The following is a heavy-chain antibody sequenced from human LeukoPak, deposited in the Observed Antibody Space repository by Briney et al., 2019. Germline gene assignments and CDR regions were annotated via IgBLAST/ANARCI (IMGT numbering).Heavy chain of an antibody. CDR1: GDTFIPYT. J-gene: IGHJ5*02. Sequence: SVKVSCKASGDTFIPYTFSWVRQAPGQGLEWIGRIIPSLDVSNYAQKFQGRVTITADESTSTAYMELSSLRSEDTAVYYCARGADTAMVRKRWFDPWGQGTLVTVSS. CDR2: IIPSLDVS. D-gene: IGHD5-18*01. CDR3: ARGADTAMVRKRWFDP. V-gene: IGHV1-69*02.